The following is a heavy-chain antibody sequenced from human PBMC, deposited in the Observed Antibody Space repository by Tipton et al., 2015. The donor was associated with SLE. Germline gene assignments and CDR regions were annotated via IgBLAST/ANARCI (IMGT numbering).Heavy chain of an antibody. Sequence: SLRLSCAASGFTFKNYYMSWIRQAPGKGLEWVSYISSSGTIIYYADSVKGRFTVSRDSDSLYLQMNRLRAGDTAMYYCARDGVGVGDYWGQGTLVTVSS. V-gene: IGHV3-11*04. CDR3: ARDGVGVGDY. J-gene: IGHJ4*02. CDR2: ISSSGTII. CDR1: GFTFKNYY. D-gene: IGHD1-26*01.